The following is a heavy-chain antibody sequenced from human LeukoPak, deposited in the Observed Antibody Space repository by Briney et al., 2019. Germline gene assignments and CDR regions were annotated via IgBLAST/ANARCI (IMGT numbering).Heavy chain of an antibody. J-gene: IGHJ5*02. CDR1: GGSISSYY. CDR3: AGDDSSSWFDP. D-gene: IGHD6-13*01. CDR2: IYYSGST. Sequence: SETLSLTCTVSGGSISSYYWSWIRQPPGKGLEWIGYIYYSGSTNYNPSLKSRVTISVDTSKNQFSLKLSSVTAADTAVYYCAGDDSSSWFDPWGQGTLVTVSS. V-gene: IGHV4-59*08.